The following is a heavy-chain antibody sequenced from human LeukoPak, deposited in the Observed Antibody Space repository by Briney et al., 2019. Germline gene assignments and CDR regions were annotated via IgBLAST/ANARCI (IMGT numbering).Heavy chain of an antibody. D-gene: IGHD6-13*01. Sequence: GGSLRLSCAASGFTFSSYAMSWVRQAPGKGLEWVSAISGSGGSTYYADSVKGRFTISRDNSKNTLYLQMNSLRAEDTAVYYGAWQQLVNYCYSFGMDVWGQGTTVTVSS. CDR2: ISGSGGST. V-gene: IGHV3-23*01. J-gene: IGHJ6*02. CDR3: AWQQLVNYCYSFGMDV. CDR1: GFTFSSYA.